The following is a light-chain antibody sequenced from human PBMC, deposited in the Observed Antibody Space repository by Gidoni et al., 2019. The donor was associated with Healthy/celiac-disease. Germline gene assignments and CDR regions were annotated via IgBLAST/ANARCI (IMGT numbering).Light chain of an antibody. CDR2: GAS. V-gene: IGKV3-20*01. CDR1: QSVSSSY. J-gene: IGKJ2*03. CDR3: QQYGSPYS. Sequence: IVLTQSPGTLSLSPGERATLSCRASQSVSSSYLAWYQQKPGQAPRLLTYGASSRATGIPDRFSGSGSGTDFTLTISRLEPEDFAVYYCQQYGSPYSFGQGTKLEIK.